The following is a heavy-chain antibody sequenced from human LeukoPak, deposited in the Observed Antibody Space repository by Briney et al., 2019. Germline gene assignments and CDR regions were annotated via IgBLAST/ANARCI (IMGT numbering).Heavy chain of an antibody. CDR3: ARAGYSGTDY. J-gene: IGHJ4*02. V-gene: IGHV3-49*04. Sequence: GGSLRLSCTASGFTFGDYAMSWVRQAPGKGLEWVGFIRSKAYGGTTEYAASVKGRFTISRDDSKSIAYLQMNSLRAEDTAVYYCARAGYSGTDYWGQGTLVTVSS. CDR2: IRSKAYGGTT. CDR1: GFTFGDYA. D-gene: IGHD1-26*01.